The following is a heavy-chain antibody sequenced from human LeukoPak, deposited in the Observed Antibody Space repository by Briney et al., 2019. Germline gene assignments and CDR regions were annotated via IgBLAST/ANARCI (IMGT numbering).Heavy chain of an antibody. Sequence: PGGSLRLSCAASGFTFSSYEMNWVRQAPGKGLEWVSYISSSGSTIYYADSVKGRFTISRDNAKNSLFLQMNSLRAEDTAVYYCVRDFRTQLDGYSPPYHFDYWGQGALVTVSS. J-gene: IGHJ4*02. CDR3: VRDFRTQLDGYSPPYHFDY. CDR1: GFTFSSYE. CDR2: ISSSGSTI. D-gene: IGHD5-24*01. V-gene: IGHV3-48*03.